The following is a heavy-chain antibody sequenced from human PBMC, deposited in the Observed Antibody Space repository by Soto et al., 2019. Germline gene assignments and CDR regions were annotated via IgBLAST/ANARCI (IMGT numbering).Heavy chain of an antibody. J-gene: IGHJ2*01. CDR1: GFTVSSNY. CDR2: IYSGGGT. D-gene: IGHD6-13*01. CDR3: AKQHLGSSWYTPRHFDL. V-gene: IGHV3-66*04. Sequence: GGSLRLSCAASGFTVSSNYMSWVRQAPGKGLEWVSVIYSGGGTYYADSVKGRFTISRDNSKNTLYLQMNSLRAEDTAVYYCAKQHLGSSWYTPRHFDLWGRGTLVTVSS.